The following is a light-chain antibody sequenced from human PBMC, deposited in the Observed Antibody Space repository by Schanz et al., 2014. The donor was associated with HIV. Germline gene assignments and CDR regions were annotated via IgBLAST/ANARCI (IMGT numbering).Light chain of an antibody. Sequence: EIVLTQSPATLSVSPGARAILSCRASQSVRSNFLAWYQQKPGQAPRLLIYGASIRATGIPDRFSGSGYGTDFTLTISSLQPEDFAIYYCQQFNNWPPEGTFGQGTKVELK. J-gene: IGKJ1*01. CDR1: QSVRSN. CDR3: QQFNNWPPEGT. V-gene: IGKV3D-15*01. CDR2: GAS.